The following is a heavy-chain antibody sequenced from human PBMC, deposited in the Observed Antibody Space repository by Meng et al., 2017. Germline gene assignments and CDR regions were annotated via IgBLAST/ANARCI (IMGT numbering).Heavy chain of an antibody. CDR2: INHSGST. Sequence: GDGLFKSSEALSLPCPVEGVSFSGYCWTWSRQPPGKGLEWIGEINHSGSTNYNPSLKSRVTISVDTSKNQFSLKLSSVTAADTAVYYCARGLAARYSYYYGSGSYYQNWFDPWGQRTLVTVSS. CDR3: ARGLAARYSYYYGSGSYYQNWFDP. V-gene: IGHV4-34*01. J-gene: IGHJ5*02. D-gene: IGHD3-10*01. CDR1: GVSFSGYC.